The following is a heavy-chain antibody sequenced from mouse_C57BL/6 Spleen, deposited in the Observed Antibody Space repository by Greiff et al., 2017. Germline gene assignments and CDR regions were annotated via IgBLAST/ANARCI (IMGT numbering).Heavy chain of an antibody. CDR2: ISNGGGST. Sequence: EVKVVESGGGLVKPGGSLKFSCAASGFNFSDSYMYWVRQTTEKRLEWVAYISNGGGSTYYPDTVQGQFTITRDNAKNTLYLQMSRLKSEDTAIYYCARLGDSNYFDYWGQGTTLTVSS. CDR1: GFNFSDSY. CDR3: ARLGDSNYFDY. D-gene: IGHD2-5*01. V-gene: IGHV5-12*01. J-gene: IGHJ2*01.